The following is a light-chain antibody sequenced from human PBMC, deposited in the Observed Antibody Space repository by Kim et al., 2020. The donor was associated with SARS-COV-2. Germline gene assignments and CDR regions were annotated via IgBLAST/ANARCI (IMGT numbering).Light chain of an antibody. CDR3: QAWDSSTGV. CDR2: QDS. J-gene: IGLJ1*01. V-gene: IGLV3-1*01. CDR1: KLGDKY. Sequence: SGAPGQTASITCSGDKLGDKYASWYQQKSGQSPVLVIHQDSKRPSGIPERFSGSNSGNTATLTISGTQAIDEADYYCQAWDSSTGVFGTGTKVTVL.